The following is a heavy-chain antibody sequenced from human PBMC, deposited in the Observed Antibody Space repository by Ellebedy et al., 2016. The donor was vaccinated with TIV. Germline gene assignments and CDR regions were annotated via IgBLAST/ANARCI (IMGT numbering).Heavy chain of an antibody. CDR2: INAGTGNT. CDR1: GYTFTSYA. D-gene: IGHD2/OR15-2a*01. V-gene: IGHV1-3*01. CDR3: ASGRGVILSV. J-gene: IGHJ4*02. Sequence: ASVKVSCKASGYTFTSYAMHWVRQAPGQRLEWMGWINAGTGNTKYSQKFQGRVTITRDTSASTAYMELSSLRSEDTAVYYCASGRGVILSVWGQGTLVTVSS.